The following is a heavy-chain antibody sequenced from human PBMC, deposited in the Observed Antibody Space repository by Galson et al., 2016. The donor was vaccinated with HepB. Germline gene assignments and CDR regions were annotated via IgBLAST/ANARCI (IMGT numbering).Heavy chain of an antibody. CDR1: GGSVSSGSFY. D-gene: IGHD4/OR15-4a*01. CDR3: ARGHDYGPTNWFDP. J-gene: IGHJ5*02. Sequence: SETLSLTCNVPGGSVSSGSFYWTWIRKPPGKGLEWLGYSYHSGSTRYSPSLEGRLTISLDTSKNHLSLKLTSVTAADTAVYYCARGHDYGPTNWFDPWGQGILVTVSS. V-gene: IGHV4-61*03. CDR2: SYHSGST.